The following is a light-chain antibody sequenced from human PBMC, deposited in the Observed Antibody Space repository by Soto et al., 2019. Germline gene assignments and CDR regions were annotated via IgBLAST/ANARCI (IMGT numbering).Light chain of an antibody. V-gene: IGLV2-8*01. J-gene: IGLJ3*02. CDR2: EVT. Sequence: QFALTQAPSESGSPGQSVTISCTGTSSDVGAYKYVSWYQQYPGKAPKLMIYEVTKRPSGVPDRFSGSKSGNTASLTVSGLQAEDEADYYCTSYVGNDIWVFGGGTKVTVL. CDR3: TSYVGNDIWV. CDR1: SSDVGAYKY.